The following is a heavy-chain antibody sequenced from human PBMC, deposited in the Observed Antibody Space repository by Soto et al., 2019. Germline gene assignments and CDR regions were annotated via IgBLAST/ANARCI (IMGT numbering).Heavy chain of an antibody. CDR1: GFTFSSYD. J-gene: IGHJ6*03. D-gene: IGHD1-1*01. V-gene: IGHV3-13*01. CDR2: IGTAGDT. CDR3: ARGGYNWNDNPIYYYYMDV. Sequence: GGSLRLSCAASGFTFSSYDMHWVRQATGKGLEWVSAIGTAGDTYYPGSVKGRFTISRENAKNSLYLQMNSLRAGDTAVYYCARGGYNWNDNPIYYYYMDVWGKGTTVTVSS.